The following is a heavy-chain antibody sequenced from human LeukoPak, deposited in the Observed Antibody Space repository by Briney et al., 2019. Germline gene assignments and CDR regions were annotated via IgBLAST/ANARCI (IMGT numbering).Heavy chain of an antibody. CDR2: IKSKTDGGTT. CDR3: TTAGWELYYFDY. V-gene: IGHV3-15*01. J-gene: IGHJ4*02. D-gene: IGHD1-26*01. Sequence: GGSLRLSCAASGFTFSNAWMSWIRQAPEKGLEWVGRIKSKTDGGTTDYAAPVKGRFTISRDDSKNTLYLQMNSLKTEDTAVYYCTTAGWELYYFDYWGQGTLVTVSS. CDR1: GFTFSNAW.